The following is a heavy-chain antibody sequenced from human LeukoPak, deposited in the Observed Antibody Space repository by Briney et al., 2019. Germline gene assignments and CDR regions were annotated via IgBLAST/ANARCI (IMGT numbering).Heavy chain of an antibody. CDR1: GGTFSSYA. CDR2: IIPIFGTA. Sequence: SVKVSCKASGGTFSSYAISWVRQAPGQGLEWMGGIIPIFGTANYAQKFQGRVTITADESTSTAYMELSSLRSEDTAVYYCASDLAAAGTLSYWGQGTLVTVSS. CDR3: ASDLAAAGTLSY. D-gene: IGHD6-13*01. V-gene: IGHV1-69*13. J-gene: IGHJ4*02.